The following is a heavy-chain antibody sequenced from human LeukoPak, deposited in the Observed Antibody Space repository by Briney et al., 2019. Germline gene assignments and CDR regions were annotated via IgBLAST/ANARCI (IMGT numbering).Heavy chain of an antibody. J-gene: IGHJ3*02. V-gene: IGHV3-30*04. CDR1: GFTFSSYA. CDR3: ASPKSDI. Sequence: PGGSLRLSCAASGFTFSSYAMHWVRQAPGKGLEWVAVISYDGSNKYYADSVKGRFTISRDNAKNSLYLQMNSLRAEDTAVYYCASPKSDIWGQGTMVTVSS. CDR2: ISYDGSNK.